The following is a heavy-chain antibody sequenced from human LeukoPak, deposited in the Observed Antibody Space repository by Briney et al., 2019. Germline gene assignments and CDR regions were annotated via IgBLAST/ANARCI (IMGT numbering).Heavy chain of an antibody. CDR1: GGSISSYY. CDR3: ARQTGEIYSSGWYGWDYYYYYMDV. V-gene: IGHV4-59*01. CDR2: IYYSGST. J-gene: IGHJ6*03. Sequence: SETLSLTCTVSGGSISSYYWSWIRQPPGKGLEWIGYIYYSGSTNYNPSLKSRVTISVDTSKNQFSLKLSSVTAADTAVYYCARQTGEIYSSGWYGWDYYYYYMDVWGKGTTVTISS. D-gene: IGHD6-19*01.